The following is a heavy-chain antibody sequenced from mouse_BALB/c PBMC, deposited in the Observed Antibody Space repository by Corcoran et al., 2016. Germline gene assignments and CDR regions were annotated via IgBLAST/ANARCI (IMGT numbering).Heavy chain of an antibody. Sequence: QIQLVQSGPELKKPGETVKISCKASGYTFTNYGMNWVKQAPGKGLKWMGWINTYTGEPTYADDFKGRFAFSLETSASTAYLQINNLKNEDTATYFCARDNYFDYGGQGTTLTVSS. V-gene: IGHV9-3-1*01. CDR3: ARDNYFDY. CDR1: GYTFTNYG. J-gene: IGHJ2*01. CDR2: INTYTGEP.